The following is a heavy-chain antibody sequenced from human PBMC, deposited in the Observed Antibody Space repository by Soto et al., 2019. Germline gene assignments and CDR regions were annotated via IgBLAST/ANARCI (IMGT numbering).Heavy chain of an antibody. V-gene: IGHV3-7*04. CDR1: GFTFSTYW. CDR3: ARDQPASMGES. D-gene: IGHD3-10*01. CDR2: IRQDGGAK. J-gene: IGHJ5*02. Sequence: EVQLVESGGGLVQPGGSLRLSCVASGFTFSTYWMSWVRQAPGKGLEWVANIRQDGGAKDYVDSVKGRFTISRDNAKNSQYMLMHSLRVEDTAVYYCARDQPASMGESWGQGTLVNVSS.